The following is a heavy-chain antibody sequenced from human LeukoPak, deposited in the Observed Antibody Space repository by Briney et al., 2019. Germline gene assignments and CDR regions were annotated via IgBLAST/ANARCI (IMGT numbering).Heavy chain of an antibody. D-gene: IGHD6-19*01. CDR1: GLTVSSSY. CDR3: ARDGGLAGTPFDY. V-gene: IGHV3-53*01. J-gene: IGHJ4*02. CDR2: IYNDGST. Sequence: PGGSLRLSCAASGLTVSSSYMSWVRQAPGKGLEWVSIIYNDGSTYYADSMKGRFTISRDNSKSTLYLQMNSLRAEDTAVYHCARDGGLAGTPFDYWGQGTLVTVSS.